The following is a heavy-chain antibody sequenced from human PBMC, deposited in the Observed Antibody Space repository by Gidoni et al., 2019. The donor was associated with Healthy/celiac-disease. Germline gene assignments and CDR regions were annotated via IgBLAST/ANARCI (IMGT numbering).Heavy chain of an antibody. V-gene: IGHV1-58*02. CDR2: IVVGSGNT. Sequence: QMQLVQAGPEVKKPGTSVKVPCKASGFTFTSSSMQWVRPARGQRLEWIGWIVVGSGNTNYAQKFQERVTITRDMSTSTAYMELSSLRSEDTAVYYCAATSYYDFWSGQLLDVWGQGTTVTVSS. J-gene: IGHJ6*02. D-gene: IGHD3-3*01. CDR3: AATSYYDFWSGQLLDV. CDR1: GFTFTSSS.